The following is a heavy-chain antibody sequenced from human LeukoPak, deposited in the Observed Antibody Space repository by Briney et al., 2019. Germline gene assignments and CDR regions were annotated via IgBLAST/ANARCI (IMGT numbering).Heavy chain of an antibody. Sequence: ASVKVSCKASGYTFTSYGITWVRQAPRQGLEWMGWISAYNGNTDYAQKFQGRVTITADESTSTAYMELSSLRSEDTAVYYCASLGFPVQLERRVDYFDYWGQGTLVTVSS. V-gene: IGHV1-18*01. CDR1: GYTFTSYG. CDR3: ASLGFPVQLERRVDYFDY. D-gene: IGHD1-1*01. J-gene: IGHJ4*02. CDR2: ISAYNGNT.